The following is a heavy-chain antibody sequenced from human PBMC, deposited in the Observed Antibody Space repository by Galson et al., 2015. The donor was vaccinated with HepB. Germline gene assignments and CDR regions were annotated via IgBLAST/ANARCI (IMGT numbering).Heavy chain of an antibody. V-gene: IGHV3-33*08. Sequence: SLRLSCAASGFTFSSYGMHWVRQAPGKGLEWVAVIWYDGSNKYYADSVKGRFTISRDNSKNTLYLQMNSLRAEDTAVYYCARDRVPTTVTSPYNWFDPWGQGTLVTVSS. CDR1: GFTFSSYG. CDR2: IWYDGSNK. D-gene: IGHD4-17*01. J-gene: IGHJ5*02. CDR3: ARDRVPTTVTSPYNWFDP.